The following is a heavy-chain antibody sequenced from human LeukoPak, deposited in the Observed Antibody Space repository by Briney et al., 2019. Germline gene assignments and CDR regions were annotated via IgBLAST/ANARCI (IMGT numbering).Heavy chain of an antibody. D-gene: IGHD3-3*01. J-gene: IGHJ4*02. CDR1: GFHFSTYG. CDR3: ARVPDDPWSGYFFDY. V-gene: IGHV3-48*01. Sequence: GGSLRLSCAASGFHFSTYGMNWIRQAPGKGLEWISYINTGSTTIHHADSVKGRFTVSRDNTRNTLFLQMNSLRVEDTAVYFCARVPDDPWSGYFFDYWGQGTLVTVSS. CDR2: INTGSTTI.